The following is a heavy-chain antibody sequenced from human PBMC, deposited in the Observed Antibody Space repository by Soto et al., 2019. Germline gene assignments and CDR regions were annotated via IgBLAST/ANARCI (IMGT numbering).Heavy chain of an antibody. CDR1: GFTFDRDW. Sequence: GGSLRLSCAASGFTFDRDWMSWVRQTPGKGLEWVANMNQDGRQKYYVDSVKGRFTISRDNSKNTLYLQMNSLRAEDTAVYYCARALYSGSYVNYYYGMDVWGQGTTVTVSS. J-gene: IGHJ6*02. CDR3: ARALYSGSYVNYYYGMDV. CDR2: MNQDGRQK. D-gene: IGHD1-26*01. V-gene: IGHV3-7*02.